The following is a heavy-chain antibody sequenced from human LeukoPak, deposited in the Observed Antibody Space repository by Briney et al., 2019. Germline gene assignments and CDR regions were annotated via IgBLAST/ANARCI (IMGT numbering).Heavy chain of an antibody. CDR1: GGSISSYY. Sequence: SETLSLTCTVSGGSISSYYWSWIRQPPGKGLEWIGYIYYSGSTNYNPSLKSRVTISVDTSKNQFSLKLSSVTAADTAVYYCASHDYYDSSGLRIWGQGTLVTVSS. D-gene: IGHD3-22*01. CDR2: IYYSGST. CDR3: ASHDYYDSSGLRI. V-gene: IGHV4-59*01. J-gene: IGHJ4*02.